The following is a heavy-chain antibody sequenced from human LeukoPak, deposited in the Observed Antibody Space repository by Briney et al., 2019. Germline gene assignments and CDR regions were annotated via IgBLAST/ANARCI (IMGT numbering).Heavy chain of an antibody. D-gene: IGHD3-16*01. CDR2: ISYDGSNK. CDR3: AKDRIRLATFGYNCYGMDV. V-gene: IGHV3-30*18. Sequence: GGSLRLSCAASGFTFSSYCMHWVRQAPGKGLKWVSDISYDGSNKYYADSVKGRFTISRDNAENTLYLQMNSLRTEDAAVYFWAKDRIRLATFGYNCYGMDVWGQGTTVTVPS. CDR1: GFTFSSYC. J-gene: IGHJ6*02.